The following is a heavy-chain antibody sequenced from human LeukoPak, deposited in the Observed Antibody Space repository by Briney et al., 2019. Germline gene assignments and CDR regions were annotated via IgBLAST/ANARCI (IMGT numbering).Heavy chain of an antibody. CDR3: TRDSTTVSPHAFDI. D-gene: IGHD4-11*01. CDR1: GFTFSSYR. V-gene: IGHV3-7*03. Sequence: GGSLRLSCAASGFTFSSYRMSWVRQAPGKGLEWVANIKQDGSEKHYVDSVKGRFTISRDNAKNSLYLQMNSLRAEDTAVYYCTRDSTTVSPHAFDIWGQGTTVTFSS. J-gene: IGHJ3*02. CDR2: IKQDGSEK.